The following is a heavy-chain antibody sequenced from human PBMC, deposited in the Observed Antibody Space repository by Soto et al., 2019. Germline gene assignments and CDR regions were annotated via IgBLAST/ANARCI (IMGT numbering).Heavy chain of an antibody. CDR1: GGTFSSYA. D-gene: IGHD3-10*01. Sequence: SVKVSCKASGGTFSSYAISCVLQSPLQWREWMGGIIPIFGTANYAQKFQGRVTITADESTSTAYMELSSLRSEDTAVYYCARDYGRGTHYYGSGSYYIPSYYGMDVWGQGTTVTVSS. V-gene: IGHV1-69*13. CDR2: IIPIFGTA. CDR3: ARDYGRGTHYYGSGSYYIPSYYGMDV. J-gene: IGHJ6*02.